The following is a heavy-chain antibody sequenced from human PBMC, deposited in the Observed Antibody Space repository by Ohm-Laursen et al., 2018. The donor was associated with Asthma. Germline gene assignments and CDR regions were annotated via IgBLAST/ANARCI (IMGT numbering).Heavy chain of an antibody. J-gene: IGHJ3*01. CDR2: ISSSSNFI. Sequence: SLRLSCAAPGFTFSGNCMNWVRQAPGKGLEWVSSISSSSNFIYYADSVKGRFTISRDDSKNTLNLQMSSLRGDDTAVYYCARGQGSGDISGSDPFDLWGQGTTVIVSS. CDR3: ARGQGSGDISGSDPFDL. V-gene: IGHV3-21*04. CDR1: GFTFSGNC. D-gene: IGHD3-10*01.